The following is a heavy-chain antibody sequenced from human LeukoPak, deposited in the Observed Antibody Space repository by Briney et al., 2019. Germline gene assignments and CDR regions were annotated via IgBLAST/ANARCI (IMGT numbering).Heavy chain of an antibody. CDR2: INHSGST. J-gene: IGHJ4*02. CDR3: ARGILLWFGETQFDY. V-gene: IGHV4-34*01. D-gene: IGHD3-10*01. Sequence: SETLSLTCAVYGGSFSGYYWSWIRQPPGKGLEWIGEINHSGSTNYNPSLKSRVTISVATSKNQFSLKLSSVTAADTAVYYCARGILLWFGETQFDYWGQGTLVTVSS. CDR1: GGSFSGYY.